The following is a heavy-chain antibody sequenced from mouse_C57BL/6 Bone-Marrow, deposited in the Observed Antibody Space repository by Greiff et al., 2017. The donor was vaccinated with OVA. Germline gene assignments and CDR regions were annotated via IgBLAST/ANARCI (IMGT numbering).Heavy chain of an antibody. D-gene: IGHD1-1*02. V-gene: IGHV1-19*01. CDR3: ASGGNHLDY. CDR1: GYTFTDYY. Sequence: EVQLQQSGPVLVKPGASVKMSCKASGYTFTDYYMNWVKQSHGKSLEWIGVINPYNGGTSYNQKFKGKATLTVDKSSSTAYMQFSSLTSEDSAIYYCASGGNHLDYWGQGTTLTVSS. J-gene: IGHJ2*01. CDR2: INPYNGGT.